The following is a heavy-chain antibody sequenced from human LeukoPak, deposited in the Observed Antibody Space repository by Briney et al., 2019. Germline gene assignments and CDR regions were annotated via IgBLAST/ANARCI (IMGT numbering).Heavy chain of an antibody. CDR1: GGSISSSSYY. Sequence: SETLSLTCTVSGGSISSSSYYWGWIRQPPGKGLEWIGGIYYSGSTYYNPSLKSRVTISVDTSKNQFSLKLSSVTAADTAVYYCARGLVVVVAATRGMDVWGQGTTVTVSS. V-gene: IGHV4-39*01. CDR3: ARGLVVVVAATRGMDV. CDR2: IYYSGST. D-gene: IGHD2-15*01. J-gene: IGHJ6*02.